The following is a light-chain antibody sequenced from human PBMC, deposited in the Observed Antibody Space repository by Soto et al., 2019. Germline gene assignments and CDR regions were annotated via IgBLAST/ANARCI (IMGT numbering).Light chain of an antibody. CDR2: DAS. Sequence: EIVLTQSPGTLSLSPGERATLSCRSSQSVSSNSLAWYQQKPGQAPRLLIYDASNRATGIPDRFSGSGSGTDFTLTISRLEPEDFAVYYCQHYGNTPPSVTFGPGTKVDIK. J-gene: IGKJ3*01. V-gene: IGKV3-20*01. CDR3: QHYGNTPPSVT. CDR1: QSVSSNS.